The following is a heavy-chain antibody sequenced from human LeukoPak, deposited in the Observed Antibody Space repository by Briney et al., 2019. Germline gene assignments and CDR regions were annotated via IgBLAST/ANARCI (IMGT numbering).Heavy chain of an antibody. D-gene: IGHD2-8*01. J-gene: IGHJ4*02. CDR3: ARDFLVQSEGLFDY. CDR2: FYISGST. Sequence: PSETLSLTCTVSGGSISSYYLSWIRQPAGKGLEWIGRFYISGSTNYNPSLKSRVTMSVDTSKNQFSLRLNSVTAADTAVYYCARDFLVQSEGLFDYWGQGTLVTVSS. CDR1: GGSISSYY. V-gene: IGHV4-4*07.